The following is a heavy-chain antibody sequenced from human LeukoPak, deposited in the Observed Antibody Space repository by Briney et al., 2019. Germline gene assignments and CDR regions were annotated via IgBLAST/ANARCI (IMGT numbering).Heavy chain of an antibody. D-gene: IGHD3-10*01. J-gene: IGHJ6*02. Sequence: GGSLRLSCAASGFTFSSYAMSWVRQAPGKGLDWVSAISGSGGSTYYADSVKGRFTISRDNSKNTLYLQMNSLRAEDTAVYYCAKVSSRLLWFGEPYGMDVWGQGTTVTVYS. CDR2: ISGSGGST. V-gene: IGHV3-23*01. CDR3: AKVSSRLLWFGEPYGMDV. CDR1: GFTFSSYA.